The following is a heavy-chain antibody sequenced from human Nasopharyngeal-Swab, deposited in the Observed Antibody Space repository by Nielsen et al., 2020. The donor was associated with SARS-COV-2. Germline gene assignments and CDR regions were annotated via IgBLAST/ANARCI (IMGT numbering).Heavy chain of an antibody. J-gene: IGHJ3*02. D-gene: IGHD3-22*01. CDR2: ISGSGGST. CDR1: GFTFSSYA. CDR3: TTDGYYDSSGYYYLAFDI. Sequence: GESLKISCAASGFTFSSYAMSWVRQAPGKGLEWVSGISGSGGSTYYADSVKGRFTISRDNSKNTLYLQMNSLKTEDTAVYYCTTDGYYDSSGYYYLAFDIWGQGTMVTVSS. V-gene: IGHV3-23*01.